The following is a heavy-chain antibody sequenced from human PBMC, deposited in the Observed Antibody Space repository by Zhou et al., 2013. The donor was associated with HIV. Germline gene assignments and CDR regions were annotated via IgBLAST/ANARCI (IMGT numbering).Heavy chain of an antibody. CDR2: MNPNSGNT. D-gene: IGHD2-2*01. V-gene: IGHV1-8*03. Sequence: QVQLVQSGAEVKKPGASVKVSCKASGYTFTSYDINWVRQATGQGLEWMGWMNPNSGNTGYAQKFQGRVTITRNTSISTAYMELSSLRSEDTAVYYCARGVVPAAMPGSNWFDPWGQGTLGHRLL. CDR1: GYTFTSYD. J-gene: IGHJ5*02. CDR3: ARGVVPAAMPGSNWFDP.